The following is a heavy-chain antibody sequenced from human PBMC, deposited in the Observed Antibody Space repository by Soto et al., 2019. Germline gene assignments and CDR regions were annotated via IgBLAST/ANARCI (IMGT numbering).Heavy chain of an antibody. CDR3: ARDLWGYCGTDCYPLDV. D-gene: IGHD2-21*02. CDR2: MYNTGST. CDR1: GGSISGYY. J-gene: IGHJ6*02. V-gene: IGHV4-59*01. Sequence: SETLSLTSTISGGSISGYYWSWIRQPPGKGLEWIGYMYNTGSTVYNPSFKSRVTISVDTSKNQFSLKLNSVTAADTAVYYCARDLWGYCGTDCYPLDVWGQGTTVT.